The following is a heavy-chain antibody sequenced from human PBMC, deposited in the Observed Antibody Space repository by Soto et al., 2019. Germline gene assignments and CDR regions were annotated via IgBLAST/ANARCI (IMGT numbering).Heavy chain of an antibody. Sequence: ASVKVSCKASGYTFTGYYMHWVRQAPGQGLEWIGWINPNSGGTNYAQKFQGWVTMTRDTSISTAYMELSRLRSDDTAVYYCARGVAVAGSYYYYGMDVWGQGTTVTVSS. CDR2: INPNSGGT. CDR3: ARGVAVAGSYYYYGMDV. J-gene: IGHJ6*02. CDR1: GYTFTGYY. V-gene: IGHV1-2*04. D-gene: IGHD6-19*01.